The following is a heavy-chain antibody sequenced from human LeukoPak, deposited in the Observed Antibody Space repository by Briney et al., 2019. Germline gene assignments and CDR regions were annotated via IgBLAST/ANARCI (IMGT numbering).Heavy chain of an antibody. CDR1: GFTFSSYA. V-gene: IGHV3-30-3*01. D-gene: IGHD2-15*01. Sequence: GGCLSLSCGASGFTFSSYAMQWVRQAPGRGREWVAVISYDGSHKYYTDSVEGRLTISRDNAQHSLFLRVNSQRAEHTGVSYCVRGYCGGGRCERNDWGQGTLVTVSS. J-gene: IGHJ4*01. CDR2: ISYDGSHK. CDR3: VRGYCGGGRCERND.